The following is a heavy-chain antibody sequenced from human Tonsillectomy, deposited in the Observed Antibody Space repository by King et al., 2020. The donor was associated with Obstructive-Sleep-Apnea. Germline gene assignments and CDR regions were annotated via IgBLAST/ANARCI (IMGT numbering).Heavy chain of an antibody. V-gene: IGHV3-21*01. CDR1: GFTFSSYS. D-gene: IGHD6-13*01. Sequence: VQLVESGGGLVKPGGSLRLSCAASGFTFSSYSMNCVRQAPGKGLEWVSSISSSSSYIYYTDSVKGRFTISRDNAKNSLYPQMNSLSAEDTAVYYCARGGYPDAFDIWGQGTMVTVSS. CDR3: ARGGYPDAFDI. CDR2: ISSSSSYI. J-gene: IGHJ3*02.